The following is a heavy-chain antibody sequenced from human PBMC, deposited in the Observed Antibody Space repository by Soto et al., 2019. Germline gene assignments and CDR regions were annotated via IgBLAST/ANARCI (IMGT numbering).Heavy chain of an antibody. CDR2: IDPSDSYT. D-gene: IGHD3-10*01. J-gene: IGHJ4*02. V-gene: IGHV5-10-1*01. Sequence: GESLKISCKGSGYSFTSYCISWVRQMPGKGLEWMGRIDPSDSYTNYSPSFQGHVTISADKSISTAYLQWSSLKASDTAMYYCATLRVGFGELLTYWGQGTLVTVSS. CDR1: GYSFTSYC. CDR3: ATLRVGFGELLTY.